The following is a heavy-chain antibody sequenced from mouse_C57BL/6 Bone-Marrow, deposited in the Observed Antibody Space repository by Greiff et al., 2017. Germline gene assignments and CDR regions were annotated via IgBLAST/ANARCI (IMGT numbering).Heavy chain of an antibody. Sequence: VQLQQSGAELVRPGTSVKMSCKASGYTFTNYWIGWAKPRPGHGLEWIGDIYPGGGYTNYNEKFKGKATLTADKSSSAAYMQFSSLTSEDSAIYFCARWNIYYGNVYAMDYWGEGTSVTVSS. CDR3: ARWNIYYGNVYAMDY. V-gene: IGHV1-63*01. D-gene: IGHD2-1*01. CDR2: IYPGGGYT. CDR1: GYTFTNYW. J-gene: IGHJ4*01.